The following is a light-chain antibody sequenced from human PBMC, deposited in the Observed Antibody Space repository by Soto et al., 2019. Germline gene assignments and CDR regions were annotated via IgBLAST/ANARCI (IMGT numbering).Light chain of an antibody. CDR2: DVS. J-gene: IGLJ3*02. CDR3: CSYAGSYTWV. V-gene: IGLV2-11*01. Sequence: QSALTQPRSVSGSPGKSVTISCTGTSSDVGGYNYVSWYQQHPGKAPKLMIYDVSKRPSGVPDRFSGSKSGNTASLTISGFQAEDEADYYCCSYAGSYTWVFGGGTKLTVL. CDR1: SSDVGGYNY.